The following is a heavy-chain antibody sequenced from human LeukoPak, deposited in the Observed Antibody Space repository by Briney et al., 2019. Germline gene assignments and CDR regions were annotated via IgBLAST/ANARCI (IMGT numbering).Heavy chain of an antibody. CDR3: ARDPEPGLVFVLAYFDY. J-gene: IGHJ4*02. V-gene: IGHV7-4-1*02. CDR1: GYTFTSYA. CDR2: INTNTGNP. Sequence: GASVKVSCKASGYTFTSYAMNWVRQAPGQGLEWMGWINTNTGNPTYAQGFTGRFVFSLDTSVSTAYLQISSLKAEDTAVYYCARDPEPGLVFVLAYFDYWGQGTLVTVSS. D-gene: IGHD1-14*01.